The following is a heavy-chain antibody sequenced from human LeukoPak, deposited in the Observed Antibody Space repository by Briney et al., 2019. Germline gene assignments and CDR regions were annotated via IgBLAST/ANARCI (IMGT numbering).Heavy chain of an antibody. Sequence: SETLSLTCAVYGGSFSDYSWSWIRQPPGKGLEWIGEINHSGGTNNNPSLMSRVIMSVDTSKNQFSLKVSSVTAADTAVYYCARVPYSSSSRWFDPWGQGTLVTVSS. V-gene: IGHV4-34*01. CDR1: GGSFSDYS. J-gene: IGHJ5*02. CDR2: INHSGGT. D-gene: IGHD6-6*01. CDR3: ARVPYSSSSRWFDP.